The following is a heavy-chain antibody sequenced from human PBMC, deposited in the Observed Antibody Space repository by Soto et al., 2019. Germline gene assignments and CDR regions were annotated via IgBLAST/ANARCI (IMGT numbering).Heavy chain of an antibody. CDR2: LYYSGST. CDR3: DGDLVLLWGYYESGCAH. V-gene: IGHV4-30-4*01. Sequence: QVQLQESGPGLVKPSQTLSLTCTVSGGSVSSGDYYWSWIRHPPGKGLEWIGYLYYSGSTYYNPSLKSRVTVSVVMSTHGFSLKLSFVTAEDPAAYYCDGDLVLLWGYYESGCAHCGRDTLVSLSP. D-gene: IGHD3-22*01. J-gene: IGHJ1*01. CDR1: GGSVSSGDYY.